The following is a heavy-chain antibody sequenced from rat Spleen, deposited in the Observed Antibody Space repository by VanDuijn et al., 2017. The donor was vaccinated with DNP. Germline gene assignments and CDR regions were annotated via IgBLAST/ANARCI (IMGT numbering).Heavy chain of an antibody. V-gene: IGHV2S1*01. CDR2: MQSDGNT. Sequence: QVQLKESGPGLVQPSQTLSLACTVSGFSLTSYTVSWVRQPPGKGLEWMGRMQSDGNTYYNSALKSRLSISRDTSKSQVFLKMNSLQTEDTAIYFCIRPLISRGYFDYWGQGVMVTVSS. D-gene: IGHD2-7*01. J-gene: IGHJ2*01. CDR1: GFSLTSYT. CDR3: IRPLISRGYFDY.